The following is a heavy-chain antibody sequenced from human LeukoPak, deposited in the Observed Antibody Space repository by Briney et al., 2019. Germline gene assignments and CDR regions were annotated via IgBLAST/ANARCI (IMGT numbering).Heavy chain of an antibody. V-gene: IGHV3-64*04. CDR1: GFTFSTYA. J-gene: IGHJ4*02. Sequence: AGGSLRLSCSASGFTFSTYAMHWVRQAPGKGLEYVSAISNNGGSTYSADSVRGRFSISRDNSKNTLYLQMNSLRAEDTAGYYCARDPVLGYCSGGSCYSRPYYFDYWGQGTLVTVSS. CDR2: ISNNGGST. CDR3: ARDPVLGYCSGGSCYSRPYYFDY. D-gene: IGHD2-15*01.